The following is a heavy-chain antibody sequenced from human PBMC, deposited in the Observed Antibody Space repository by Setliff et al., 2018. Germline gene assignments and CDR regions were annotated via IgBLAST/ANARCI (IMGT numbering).Heavy chain of an antibody. J-gene: IGHJ4*02. CDR1: DYSITNNYY. Sequence: LSLTCAVSDYSITNNYYWGWIRQAPGKGLEWIGTAHQSGTTFYNPSLKGRVTMSVDTSKSQFSLKLNSVTATDTAIYFCAGQGPIFGSGLIPGFDQWGQGTMVTVSS. D-gene: IGHD3-3*01. CDR2: AHQSGTT. CDR3: AGQGPIFGSGLIPGFDQ. V-gene: IGHV4-38-2*01.